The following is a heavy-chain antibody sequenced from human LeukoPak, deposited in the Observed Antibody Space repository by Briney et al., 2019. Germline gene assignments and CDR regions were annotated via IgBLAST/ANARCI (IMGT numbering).Heavy chain of an antibody. CDR1: GGSINNGIYY. CDR2: IHTSGST. V-gene: IGHV4-61*09. Sequence: PSETLSLTCTVSGGSINNGIYYWSWIRQPAGSGLEWIGHIHTSGSTNYNPSLKSRVTISLDTSKNQFSLRLSSVTAADTAVYYCARRGTRYYYYYMDVWGKGTTVTISS. J-gene: IGHJ6*03. D-gene: IGHD2-2*01. CDR3: ARRGTRYYYYYMDV.